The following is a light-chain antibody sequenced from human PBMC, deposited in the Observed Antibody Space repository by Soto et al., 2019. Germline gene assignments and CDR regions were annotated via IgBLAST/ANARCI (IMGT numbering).Light chain of an antibody. CDR2: KAS. J-gene: IGKJ1*01. CDR3: QHYNSYSEA. CDR1: QTISSW. V-gene: IGKV1-5*03. Sequence: DIQMTQSPSTLSGSVGDRVTITCRASQTISSWLAWYQQKPGKAPKLLIYKASTLKSGVPSRFSSSGSGTECTLTISSRQTDDFATYYCQHYNSYSEAFGQGNKVELK.